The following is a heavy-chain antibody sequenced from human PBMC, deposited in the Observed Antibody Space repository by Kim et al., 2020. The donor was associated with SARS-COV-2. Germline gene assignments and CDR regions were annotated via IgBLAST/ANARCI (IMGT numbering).Heavy chain of an antibody. Sequence: SETLSLTCAVYGGSFSGYHWSWIRQPPGKGLEWIGEINHSGSTNYNPSLKSRVTISVDTSKNQFSLKLSSVTAADTAGYYCVRGVDTAMATIYYWGQGTL. CDR1: GGSFSGYH. CDR2: INHSGST. V-gene: IGHV4-34*01. CDR3: VRGVDTAMATIYY. D-gene: IGHD5-18*01. J-gene: IGHJ4*02.